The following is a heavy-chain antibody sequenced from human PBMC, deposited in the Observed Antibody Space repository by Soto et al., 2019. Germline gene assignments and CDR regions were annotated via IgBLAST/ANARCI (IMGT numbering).Heavy chain of an antibody. CDR1: GCSISSGGYY. CDR2: IYYTGTT. J-gene: IGHJ5*02. CDR3: ATLHSRIVVVMTDLHT. V-gene: IGHV4-31*03. D-gene: IGHD2-15*01. Sequence: SETLSLTCTFSGCSISSGGYYLSWIRHHPGKGLEWIGYIYYTGTTYYNPSLKSRVTISVDTSNNQFSLKLSSVTAADTAVYYCATLHSRIVVVMTDLHTWGQGTLVTVSS.